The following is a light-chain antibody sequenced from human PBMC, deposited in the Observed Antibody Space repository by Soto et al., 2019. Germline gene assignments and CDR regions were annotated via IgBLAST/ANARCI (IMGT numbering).Light chain of an antibody. CDR2: EDN. CDR1: SGSIASNY. CDR3: QPYDSIFVV. J-gene: IGLJ2*01. Sequence: FMLTQPHSVSESPGKTVTISCTRSSGSIASNYVQWYQQRPGSAPTTVIYEDNQRPSGVPDRFSGSIDSSSNSASLTISGLKTEDEADYYCQPYDSIFVVFGGGTKLTVL. V-gene: IGLV6-57*03.